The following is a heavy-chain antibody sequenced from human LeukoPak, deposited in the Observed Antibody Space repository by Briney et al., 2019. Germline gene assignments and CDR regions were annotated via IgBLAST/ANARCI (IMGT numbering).Heavy chain of an antibody. CDR3: AGDAVGENAFDI. CDR2: ISPNSGDT. J-gene: IGHJ3*02. CDR1: GYTFTSYD. Sequence: ASVKVSCKASGYTFTSYDFNWVRQATGQRPEWMGWISPNSGDTGYAQKFQDRVTMTRNTSISTAYMELSSLRSDDTAVYYCAGDAVGENAFDIWGQGTMVTVSS. D-gene: IGHD1-26*01. V-gene: IGHV1-8*01.